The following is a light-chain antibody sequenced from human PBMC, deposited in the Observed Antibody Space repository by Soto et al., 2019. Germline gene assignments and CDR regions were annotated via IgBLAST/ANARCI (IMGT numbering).Light chain of an antibody. CDR3: QQYGDSPLT. Sequence: EITMTQSPATLSVSPGERATLSCRASQSVSSNLAWYQQKPGQAPRLLIYGASTRATGIPARFSGSGSGTEFTLTISSLQSEDFAIYYCQQYGDSPLTFGGGTRVDIK. J-gene: IGKJ4*01. CDR2: GAS. CDR1: QSVSSN. V-gene: IGKV3-15*01.